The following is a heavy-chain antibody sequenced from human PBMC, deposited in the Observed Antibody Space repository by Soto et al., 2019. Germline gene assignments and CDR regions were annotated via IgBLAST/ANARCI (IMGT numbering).Heavy chain of an antibody. CDR1: GGSISSGGYS. CDR2: IYHSGST. J-gene: IGHJ4*02. D-gene: IGHD6-19*01. CDR3: ARALGSGWYENFFDY. V-gene: IGHV4-30-2*01. Sequence: PSETLSLTCAVSGGSISSGGYSWSWIRQPPGKGLEWIGYIYHSGSTYYNPSLKSRVTISVDRSKNQFSLKLSSVTAADTAVYYCARALGSGWYENFFDYWGKETLVTLSS.